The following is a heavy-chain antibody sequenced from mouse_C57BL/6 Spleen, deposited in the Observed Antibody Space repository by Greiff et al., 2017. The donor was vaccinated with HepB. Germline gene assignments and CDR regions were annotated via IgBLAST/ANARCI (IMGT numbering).Heavy chain of an antibody. Sequence: EVQLQQSGAELVKPGASVKLSCTASGFNIKDYYMHWVKQRTEQGLEWIGRIDPGDGKTKYAPKFQGKATITADTSSNTAYLQLSSLTSEDTAVYYCARDSSGYPYYAMDYWGQGTSVTVSS. D-gene: IGHD3-2*02. J-gene: IGHJ4*01. CDR3: ARDSSGYPYYAMDY. CDR1: GFNIKDYY. CDR2: IDPGDGKT. V-gene: IGHV14-2*01.